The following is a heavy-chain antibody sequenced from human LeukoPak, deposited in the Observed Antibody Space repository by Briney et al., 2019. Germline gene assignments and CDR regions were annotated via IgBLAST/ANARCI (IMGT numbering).Heavy chain of an antibody. CDR2: FDPEDGET. D-gene: IGHD3-10*01. J-gene: IGHJ4*02. Sequence: ASVKVSCKVSGYTLTELSMHWVRQAPGKGLEWMGGFDPEDGETIYAQKFQGRVTMTEDTSTDTAYMELSSLRSEDTAVYYCATVSYYYGSGSPFDYWGQGALVTVSS. V-gene: IGHV1-24*01. CDR1: GYTLTELS. CDR3: ATVSYYYGSGSPFDY.